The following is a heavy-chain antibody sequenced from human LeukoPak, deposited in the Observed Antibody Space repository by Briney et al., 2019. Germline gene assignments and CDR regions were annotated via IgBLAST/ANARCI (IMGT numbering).Heavy chain of an antibody. CDR2: IIPIFGTA. D-gene: IGHD4-11*01. V-gene: IGHV1-69*13. J-gene: IGHJ6*02. Sequence: GASVNVSCKASGGTFSSYAISWVRQAPGQGLEWMGGIIPIFGTASYAQKFQGRVTITADESTSTAYMELSSLRSEDTAVYYCARDQDYSTYYYYGMDVWGQGTTVTVSS. CDR3: ARDQDYSTYYYYGMDV. CDR1: GGTFSSYA.